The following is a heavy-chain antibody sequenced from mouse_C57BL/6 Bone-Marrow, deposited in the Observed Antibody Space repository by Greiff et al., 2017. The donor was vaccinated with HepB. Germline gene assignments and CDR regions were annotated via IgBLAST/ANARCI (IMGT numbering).Heavy chain of an antibody. J-gene: IGHJ4*01. D-gene: IGHD2-3*01. CDR1: GYAFTNYL. Sequence: VQLQESGAELVRPGTSVKVSCKASGYAFTNYLIEWVKQRPGQGLEWIGVINPGSGGTNYNEKFKGKATLTADKSSSTAYMQLSSLSSEDSAVYFCARSWLLYYYAMDYWGQGTSVTVSS. CDR2: INPGSGGT. CDR3: ARSWLLYYYAMDY. V-gene: IGHV1-54*01.